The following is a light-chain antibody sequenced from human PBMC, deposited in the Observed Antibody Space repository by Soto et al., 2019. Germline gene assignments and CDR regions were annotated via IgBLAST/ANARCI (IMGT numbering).Light chain of an antibody. CDR3: SSYADSISVL. CDR1: SSDVGAYNY. CDR2: EVT. J-gene: IGLJ3*02. Sequence: QSVLTQPPSASGSPGQAVTISGTGTSSDVGAYNYVSWYQQHPGKAPKLMIYEVTKRPSGVPDRFSGSKSGNTASLTVSGLQAEHEADYYCSSYADSISVLFGGGTKLTVL. V-gene: IGLV2-8*01.